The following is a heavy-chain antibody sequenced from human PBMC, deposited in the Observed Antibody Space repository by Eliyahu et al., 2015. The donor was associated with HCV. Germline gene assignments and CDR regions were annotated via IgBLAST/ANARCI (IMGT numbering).Heavy chain of an antibody. J-gene: IGHJ4*02. CDR2: IKPDGSEK. D-gene: IGHD4-17*01. V-gene: IGHV3-7*01. CDR3: AREGFTRVTTDY. Sequence: EVQLLESGGGLVQPGGSLRLSCAASGFTFSSYWMSWVRQAPGKGLEWVANIKPDGSEKNYVGSVKGRFTISRDNAKNSVYLQMNSLRAEDTAVYYCAREGFTRVTTDYWGQGTLVTVSS. CDR1: GFTFSSYW.